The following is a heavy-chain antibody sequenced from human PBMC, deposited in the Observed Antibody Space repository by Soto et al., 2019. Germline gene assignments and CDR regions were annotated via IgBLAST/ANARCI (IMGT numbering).Heavy chain of an antibody. CDR2: ITWNSGKI. J-gene: IGHJ4*02. CDR3: VRGFWSGRDDY. V-gene: IGHV3-9*01. Sequence: EVQLVESGGGLVQPGRSLRLSCEASGFTFDDYAFHWVRQTPGKGLEWVAAITWNSGKINYADSVKGRFTISRDNAKNSLYLQMDSLRAEDTALYYCVRGFWSGRDDYWGQGTLVTVSS. CDR1: GFTFDDYA. D-gene: IGHD3-3*01.